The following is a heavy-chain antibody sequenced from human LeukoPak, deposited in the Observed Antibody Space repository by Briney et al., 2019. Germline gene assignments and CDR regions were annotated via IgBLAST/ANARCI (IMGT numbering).Heavy chain of an antibody. CDR2: MRRGSDVK. V-gene: IGHV3-11*05. D-gene: IGHD6-13*01. CDR3: AREVGGSRAFHV. J-gene: IGHJ3*01. CDR1: GFTFSDYY. Sequence: KTGGSLRLSCAGSGFTFSDYYMAWIRQAPGKGLQRISYMRRGSDVKTYADSVKGRFTISRDNDKNSLYLQMNSLTAEDTAIYYCAREVGGSRAFHVWGQGTMVTVSS.